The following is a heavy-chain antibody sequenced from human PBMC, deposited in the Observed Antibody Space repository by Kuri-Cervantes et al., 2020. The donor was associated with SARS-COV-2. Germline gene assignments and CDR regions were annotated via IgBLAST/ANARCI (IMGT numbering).Heavy chain of an antibody. CDR2: IYHSGST. CDR3: ACLGGYSSSWYQMEAFDI. Sequence: SQTLSLTCAVSGYSISSGYYWGWIRQPPGKGLEWIGSIYHSGSTYYNPSLKSRVTISVDTSKNQFSLKLSSVTAADTAVYYCACLGGYSSSWYQMEAFDIWGQGTMVTVSS. V-gene: IGHV4-38-2*01. J-gene: IGHJ3*02. D-gene: IGHD6-13*01. CDR1: GYSISSGYY.